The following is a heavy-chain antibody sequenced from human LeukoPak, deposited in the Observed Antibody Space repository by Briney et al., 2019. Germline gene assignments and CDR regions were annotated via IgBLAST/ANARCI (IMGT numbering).Heavy chain of an antibody. CDR1: GYTFTSYG. CDR2: ISAYNGNT. V-gene: IGHV1-18*01. J-gene: IGHJ6*03. CDR3: ARGGYCSGGSCSKYYYYYMDV. Sequence: GASVEVSCKASGYTFTSYGISWVRQAPGQGLEWMGWISAYNGNTNYAQKLQGRVTMTTDTSTSTAYMELRSLRSDDTAVYYCARGGYCSGGSCSKYYYYYMDVWGKGTTVTVSS. D-gene: IGHD2-15*01.